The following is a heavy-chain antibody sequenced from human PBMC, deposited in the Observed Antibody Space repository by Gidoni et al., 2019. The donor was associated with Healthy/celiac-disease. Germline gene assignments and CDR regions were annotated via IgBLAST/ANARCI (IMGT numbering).Heavy chain of an antibody. D-gene: IGHD3-22*01. Sequence: QVQLVESGGGVVQPGRSLRLSCAASGFTFSSYGMHWVRQAPGKGLEWVAVISYDGSNKYYADSVKGRFTISRDNSKNTLYLQMNSLRAEDTAVYYCAKTLGDYDNDAFDIWGQGTMVTVSS. CDR1: GFTFSSYG. CDR2: ISYDGSNK. CDR3: AKTLGDYDNDAFDI. J-gene: IGHJ3*02. V-gene: IGHV3-30*18.